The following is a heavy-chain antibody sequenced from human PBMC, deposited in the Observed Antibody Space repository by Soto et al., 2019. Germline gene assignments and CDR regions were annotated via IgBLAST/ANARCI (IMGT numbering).Heavy chain of an antibody. CDR2: ISAYNGNT. Sequence: GASVKVSCKASGYTFTNYGISWVRQAPGQGLEWMGWISAYNGNTKYAQILQGRVTLTTDTSTRTAYMDLRSLRSDDTAVYFCARDPRPSLAAAGTFWFDPWGQGTLVTVSS. CDR3: ARDPRPSLAAAGTFWFDP. D-gene: IGHD6-13*01. J-gene: IGHJ5*02. CDR1: GYTFTNYG. V-gene: IGHV1-18*01.